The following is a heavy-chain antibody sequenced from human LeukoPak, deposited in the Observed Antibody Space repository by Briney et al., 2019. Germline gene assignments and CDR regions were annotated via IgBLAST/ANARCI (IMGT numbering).Heavy chain of an antibody. Sequence: GGSLRLSCVASGFTFSSYAMHWVRQAPGKGLEWVALISYDGSNKYYADSVKGRFTISSDNSKNTLYLQMNSLRAEDTAVYYCARGGVYSSGSYYLYYFDYWGQGTLVTVSS. J-gene: IGHJ4*02. V-gene: IGHV3-30-3*01. CDR3: ARGGVYSSGSYYLYYFDY. CDR1: GFTFSSYA. CDR2: ISYDGSNK. D-gene: IGHD6-19*01.